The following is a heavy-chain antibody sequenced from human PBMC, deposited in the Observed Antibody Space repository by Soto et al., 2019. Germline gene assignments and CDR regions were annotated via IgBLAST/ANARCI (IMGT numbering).Heavy chain of an antibody. J-gene: IGHJ4*02. D-gene: IGHD6-19*01. CDR2: ISGSGGST. V-gene: IGHV3-23*01. CDR3: AKVLESSGWSKSFDY. Sequence: EVQLLESGGGLVQPGGSLRLSCAASGFTFSSYAMSWVRQAPGKGLEWVSAISGSGGSTYYADSVKGRFTTSRDNSKNTLYLQMNSLRAEDTAVYYCAKVLESSGWSKSFDYWGQGTLVTVSS. CDR1: GFTFSSYA.